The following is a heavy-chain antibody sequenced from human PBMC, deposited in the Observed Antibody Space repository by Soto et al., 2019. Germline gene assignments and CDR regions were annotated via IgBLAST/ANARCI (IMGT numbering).Heavy chain of an antibody. J-gene: IGHJ5*02. V-gene: IGHV4-31*03. CDR3: AREAGGILNWFDP. D-gene: IGHD3-16*01. CDR1: GGSISSGGYY. Sequence: PSETLSLTCTVSGGSISSGGYYWSWIRQHPGKGLEWIGYIYYSGSTYYNPSLKSRVTISVDTSKNQFSLKLSSVTAADTAVYYCAREAGGILNWFDPWGQAPLVTVSS. CDR2: IYYSGST.